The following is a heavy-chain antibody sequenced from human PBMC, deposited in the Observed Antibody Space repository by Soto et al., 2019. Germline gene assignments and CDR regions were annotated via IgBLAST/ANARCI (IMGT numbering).Heavy chain of an antibody. CDR2: VNSDGSST. CDR3: ARVPHCNSTRCYSYFDL. Sequence: EVQLVESGGGLVQPGGSLRLSCTASGFTSSNYWIHWVRQAPGKGLVWVSRVNSDGSSTLYADSVKGRFTVSRDNGQNTLYLQMISLRAEDTAVYYCARVPHCNSTRCYSYFDLWGRGTLVTVSS. CDR1: GFTSSNYW. V-gene: IGHV3-74*01. J-gene: IGHJ2*01. D-gene: IGHD2-2*01.